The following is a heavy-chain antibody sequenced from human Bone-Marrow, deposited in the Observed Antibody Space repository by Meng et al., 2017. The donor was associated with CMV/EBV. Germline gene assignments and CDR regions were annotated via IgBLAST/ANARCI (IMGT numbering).Heavy chain of an antibody. CDR2: IYHSGST. V-gene: IGHV4-38-2*02. CDR1: GYSISSGYY. Sequence: GSLRLSCTVSGYSISSGYYWGWIRQPPGKGLEWIGSIYHSGSTYYNPSLKSRVTISVDTSKNQFSLKLSSVTAADTAVYYCARAVVRGVSDYWGQGTLVTVSS. J-gene: IGHJ4*02. CDR3: ARAVVRGVSDY. D-gene: IGHD3-10*01.